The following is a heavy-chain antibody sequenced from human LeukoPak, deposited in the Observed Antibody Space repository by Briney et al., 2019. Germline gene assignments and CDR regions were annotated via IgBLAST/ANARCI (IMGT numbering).Heavy chain of an antibody. CDR2: IPYSGST. D-gene: IGHD7-27*01. Sequence: SETLSLTCTVSGGSVNGYYWSWIRQPPGKGLEWIGYIPYSGSTNYNPSLKSRVTISVDTKQFSLKLSSVTAADAAVYYCAREHPGAFDIWGQGTMVTVSS. CDR3: AREHPGAFDI. V-gene: IGHV4-59*02. CDR1: GGSVNGYY. J-gene: IGHJ3*02.